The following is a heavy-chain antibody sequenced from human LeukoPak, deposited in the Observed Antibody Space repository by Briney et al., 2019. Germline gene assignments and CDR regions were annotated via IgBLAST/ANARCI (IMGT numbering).Heavy chain of an antibody. CDR2: INSDGSST. D-gene: IGHD6-19*01. Sequence: GGSLRLSCAASGFTFSSYWMHWVRQAPGKGLVWVSRINSDGSSTTYVDSVKGRFTISRDNAKNALYLQMNSLRAEDTAVYYCATQSSGCPYHWGQGTLVTVSS. CDR1: GFTFSSYW. J-gene: IGHJ5*02. V-gene: IGHV3-74*01. CDR3: ATQSSGCPYH.